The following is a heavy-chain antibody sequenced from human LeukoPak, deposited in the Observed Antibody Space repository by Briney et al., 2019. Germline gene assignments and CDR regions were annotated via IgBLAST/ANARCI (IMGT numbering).Heavy chain of an antibody. CDR3: ARSGTLRPLHGAFDI. CDR2: INPNSGGT. V-gene: IGHV1-2*02. Sequence: GASVKVSCKASGYTFTGYYMHWVRQAPGQGLEWMGWINPNSGGTNYAQKFQGRVTMTRDTSISTAYMELSRLRSDDTAVYYCARSGTLRPLHGAFDIWGQGTMVTVSS. CDR1: GYTFTGYY. D-gene: IGHD4-17*01. J-gene: IGHJ3*02.